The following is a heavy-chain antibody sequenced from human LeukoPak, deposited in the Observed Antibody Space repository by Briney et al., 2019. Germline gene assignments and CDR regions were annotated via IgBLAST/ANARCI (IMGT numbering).Heavy chain of an antibody. CDR3: ARARYCSSTSCPAVFDY. V-gene: IGHV3-48*03. Sequence: GGSLRLSCAASGFTFSSYEMNWVRQAPGKGLEWVSYISSSGSTIYYADSVKGRFTISRDNAKNSLYLQMNSLRAEDTAVYYCARARYCSSTSCPAVFDYWGQGTLVTVSS. J-gene: IGHJ4*02. CDR1: GFTFSSYE. CDR2: ISSSGSTI. D-gene: IGHD2-2*01.